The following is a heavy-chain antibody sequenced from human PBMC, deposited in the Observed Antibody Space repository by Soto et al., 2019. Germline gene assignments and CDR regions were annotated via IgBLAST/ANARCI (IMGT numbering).Heavy chain of an antibody. V-gene: IGHV1-8*01. CDR2: MNPNSGNT. Sequence: QVPLVQSGAEVKKPGASVKVSCKASGYTFTSYDINWVRQATGQGLEWMGWMNPNSGNTGYAQKFQGRVTMTRNTSISTAYMELSSLRSEDTAVYYCAGLEGSGAYPPFDPWGQGTLVTVSS. J-gene: IGHJ5*02. CDR1: GYTFTSYD. D-gene: IGHD3-10*01. CDR3: AGLEGSGAYPPFDP.